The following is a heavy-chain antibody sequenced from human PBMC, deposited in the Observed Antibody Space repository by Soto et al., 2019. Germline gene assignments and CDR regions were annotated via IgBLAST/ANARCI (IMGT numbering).Heavy chain of an antibody. D-gene: IGHD3-10*01. V-gene: IGHV4-39*01. Sequence: SETLSLTCTVSGGSIGSSSYYWGWIRQPPGKGLEWIGSIYYSGSTYYNPSLKSRVTISVDTSKNQFSLKLSSVTAADTAVYYCAGRDYYGSGSYGNWFDPWGQGTLVTV. CDR3: AGRDYYGSGSYGNWFDP. CDR2: IYYSGST. CDR1: GGSIGSSSYY. J-gene: IGHJ5*02.